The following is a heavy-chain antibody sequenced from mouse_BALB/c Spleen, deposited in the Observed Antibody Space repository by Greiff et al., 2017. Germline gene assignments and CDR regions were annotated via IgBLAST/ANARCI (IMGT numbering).Heavy chain of an antibody. J-gene: IGHJ4*01. D-gene: IGHD1-1*01. Sequence: EVKLQESGPDLVKPSQSLSLTCTVTGYSITSGYSWHWIRQFPGNKLEWMGYIHYSGSTNYNPSLKSRISITRDTSKNQFFLQLNSVTTEDTATYYCARYYYDGPYYYAMDYWGQGTSVTVSS. V-gene: IGHV3-1*02. CDR2: IHYSGST. CDR1: GYSITSGYS. CDR3: ARYYYDGPYYYAMDY.